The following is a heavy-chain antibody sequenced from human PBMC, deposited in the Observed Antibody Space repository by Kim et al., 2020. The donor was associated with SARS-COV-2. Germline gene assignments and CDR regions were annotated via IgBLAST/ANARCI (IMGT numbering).Heavy chain of an antibody. Sequence: SVKVSCKASGGTFSSYAISWVRQAPGQGLEWMGGIIPIFGTANYAQKFQGRVTITADESTSTAYMELSSLRSEDTAVYYCARFRGYYDSSGYSPKAFDIWGQGTMVTVSS. J-gene: IGHJ3*02. D-gene: IGHD3-22*01. CDR2: IIPIFGTA. CDR1: GGTFSSYA. CDR3: ARFRGYYDSSGYSPKAFDI. V-gene: IGHV1-69*13.